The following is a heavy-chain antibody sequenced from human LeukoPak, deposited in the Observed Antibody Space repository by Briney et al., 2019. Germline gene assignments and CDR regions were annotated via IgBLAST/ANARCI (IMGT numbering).Heavy chain of an antibody. V-gene: IGHV5-51*01. CDR2: IYPGDSDT. D-gene: IGHD5-18*01. J-gene: IGHJ4*02. CDR1: GYSFTSYW. CDR3: ATHGRSSYGPEGDYVY. Sequence: GESLKISCKGSGYSFTSYWIGWVRQMPGKGLEWMGIIYPGDSDTRYSPSFQGQVTISADKSISTAYLQWSSLKASDTAMYYCATHGRSSYGPEGDYVYWGQGTLVTVSS.